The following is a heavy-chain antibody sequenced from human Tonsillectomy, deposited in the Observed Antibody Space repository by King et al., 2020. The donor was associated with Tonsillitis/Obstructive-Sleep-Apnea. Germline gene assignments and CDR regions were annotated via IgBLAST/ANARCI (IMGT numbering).Heavy chain of an antibody. CDR2: ISYDGSNK. CDR3: ARDLRVVVVLAAPGFDP. CDR1: GFTFSSYA. D-gene: IGHD2-2*01. J-gene: IGHJ5*02. V-gene: IGHV3-30*01. Sequence: VQLVESGGGVVQPGRSLRLSCAASGFTFSSYAMHWVRQAPGKGLEWGALISYDGSNKYSADSVKGRFTISRDNSKNTLYLQMNSLRAEDTAVYYCARDLRVVVVLAAPGFDPWGHGTLVTVSS.